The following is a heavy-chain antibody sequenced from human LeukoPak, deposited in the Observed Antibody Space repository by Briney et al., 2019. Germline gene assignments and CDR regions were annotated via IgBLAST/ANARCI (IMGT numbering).Heavy chain of an antibody. Sequence: KTSETLSLTCSVSDVSISSSYWSWIRQPPGKGLEWIGYIYYSGSTNYNPSLKSRVTISVDTSKNQFSLKLSSVTAADTAVYYCARGAGSSSSEPEVDYWGQGTLVTVSS. CDR2: IYYSGST. D-gene: IGHD6-6*01. V-gene: IGHV4-59*01. CDR3: ARGAGSSSSEPEVDY. J-gene: IGHJ4*02. CDR1: DVSISSSY.